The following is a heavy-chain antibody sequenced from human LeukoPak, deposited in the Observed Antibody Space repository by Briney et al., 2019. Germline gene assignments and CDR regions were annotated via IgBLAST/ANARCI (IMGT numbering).Heavy chain of an antibody. CDR2: INPNSCGT. CDR1: GYTFTGYY. J-gene: IGHJ4*02. D-gene: IGHD4-17*01. Sequence: ASVKVSCKASGYTFTGYYTHWVRQAPGQGLEGMGRINPNSCGTNYAQKFPGRVTMTTDTSISTAYMELSRLRSDDTAVYYCAREESTVNGYDYWGQGTLVTVSS. CDR3: AREESTVNGYDY. V-gene: IGHV1-2*06.